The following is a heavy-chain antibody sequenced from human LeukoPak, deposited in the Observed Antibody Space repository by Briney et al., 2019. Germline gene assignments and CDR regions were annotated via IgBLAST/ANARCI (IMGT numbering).Heavy chain of an antibody. Sequence: GASVKVSCKASGYTFTSYGISWVRQAPGQGLEWMGWIRAYNGNTNYAQKLQGRVTMTTDTSTSTAYMELRSLRSDDTAVYYCARRDYDILTGYFDYWGQGTLFTVSS. D-gene: IGHD3-9*01. CDR2: IRAYNGNT. V-gene: IGHV1-18*04. J-gene: IGHJ4*02. CDR3: ARRDYDILTGYFDY. CDR1: GYTFTSYG.